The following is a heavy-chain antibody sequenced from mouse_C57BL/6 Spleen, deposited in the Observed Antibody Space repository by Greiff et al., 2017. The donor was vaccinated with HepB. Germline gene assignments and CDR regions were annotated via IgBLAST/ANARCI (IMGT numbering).Heavy chain of an antibody. CDR1: GFTFSSYG. D-gene: IGHD1-1*01. J-gene: IGHJ4*01. Sequence: EVKLMESGGDLVKPGGSLKLSCAASGFTFSSYGMSWVRQTPDKRLEWVATISSGGSYTYYPDSVKGRFTISRDNAKNTLYLQMSSLKSEDTAMYYCARQYYGSREGYYAMDYWGQGTSVTVSS. CDR2: ISSGGSYT. CDR3: ARQYYGSREGYYAMDY. V-gene: IGHV5-6*01.